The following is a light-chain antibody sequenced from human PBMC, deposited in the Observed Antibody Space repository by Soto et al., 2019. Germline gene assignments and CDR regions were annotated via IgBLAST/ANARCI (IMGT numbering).Light chain of an antibody. CDR1: QSVSSY. V-gene: IGKV3-11*01. CDR2: DAS. Sequence: EIVLTQSPATLSLSPGDRATLSCRASQSVSSYLAWYQQKPGQAPRLLIYDASNRATGIPARFSGSGSGTDFALAITFLEPGDLADYYCEQRSNLPSTCGGGTKVEIK. J-gene: IGKJ4*01. CDR3: EQRSNLPST.